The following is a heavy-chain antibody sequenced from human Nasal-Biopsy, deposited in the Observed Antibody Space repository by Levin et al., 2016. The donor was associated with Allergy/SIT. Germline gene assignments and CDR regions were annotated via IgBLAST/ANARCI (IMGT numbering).Heavy chain of an antibody. CDR3: ARGQVGYYYYGMDV. D-gene: IGHD1-26*01. CDR1: GYTFITYA. V-gene: IGHV1-3*01. Sequence: ASVKVSCKASGYTFITYAIYWVRQAPGQRLEWMGWINAGNGNTMYSQKFQGRVTITRDTSASTAYMDLSSLRSEDTAVYYCARGQVGYYYYGMDVWGQGTTVTVSS. CDR2: INAGNGNT. J-gene: IGHJ6*02.